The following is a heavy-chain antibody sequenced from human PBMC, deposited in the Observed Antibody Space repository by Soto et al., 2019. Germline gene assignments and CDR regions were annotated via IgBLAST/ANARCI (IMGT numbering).Heavy chain of an antibody. D-gene: IGHD3-22*01. CDR2: INPSGGST. J-gene: IGHJ3*02. CDR1: GYTFASYY. Sequence: ASVKVSCKASGYTFASYYMHWVRQAPGQGLEWMGIINPSGGSTSYAQKFQGRVTMTRDTSTSTVYTELSSLRSEDTAVYYCARRNYDSSGSSRSSHIWGQGTMVTVSS. CDR3: ARRNYDSSGSSRSSHI. V-gene: IGHV1-46*03.